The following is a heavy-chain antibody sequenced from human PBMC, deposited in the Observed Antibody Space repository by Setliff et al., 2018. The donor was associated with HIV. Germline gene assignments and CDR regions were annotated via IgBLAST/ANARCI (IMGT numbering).Heavy chain of an antibody. V-gene: IGHV4-38-2*01. CDR3: ASRYYYDTSGYYYFDY. J-gene: IGHJ4*02. Sequence: PSETLSLTCAVSGYSISSGYYWGWIRQPPGKGLEWIGSIYHSGSTYNNPSLKSRVTISVDTSKNQFSLKLTSVTAADTAVYYCASRYYYDTSGYYYFDYWGQGTLVTVSS. D-gene: IGHD3-22*01. CDR2: IYHSGST. CDR1: GYSISSGYY.